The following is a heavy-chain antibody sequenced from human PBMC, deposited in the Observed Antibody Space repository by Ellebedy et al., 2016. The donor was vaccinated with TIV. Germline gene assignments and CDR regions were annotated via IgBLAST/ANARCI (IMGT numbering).Heavy chain of an antibody. CDR2: ISADGRTT. CDR3: ARDLVLDDYYYYGMDV. J-gene: IGHJ6*02. D-gene: IGHD2-8*02. CDR1: GFTFSSHW. Sequence: GESLKISCSTSGFTFSSHWMHWVRQSPGKGLVWVSRISADGRTTLYADSVKGRFTISRDNSKNTLYLQMNSLRAEDTAVYYCARDLVLDDYYYYGMDVWGQGTTVTVSS. V-gene: IGHV3-74*03.